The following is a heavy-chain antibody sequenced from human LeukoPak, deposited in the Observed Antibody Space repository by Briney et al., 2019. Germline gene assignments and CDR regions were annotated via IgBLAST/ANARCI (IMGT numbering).Heavy chain of an antibody. D-gene: IGHD3-22*01. CDR1: GFTFSRYW. V-gene: IGHV3-7*01. CDR2: IKQDGSEK. CDR3: PRGYYYDSSGYYYY. Sequence: GGSLRLSCAASGFTFSRYWMSWVRQAPGKGLEGVANIKQDGSEKYFVDSVKGRFTISRDNAKNSLYLQMNSLRAEGTAVYYCPRGYYYDSSGYYYYWGQGTLVTVSS. J-gene: IGHJ4*02.